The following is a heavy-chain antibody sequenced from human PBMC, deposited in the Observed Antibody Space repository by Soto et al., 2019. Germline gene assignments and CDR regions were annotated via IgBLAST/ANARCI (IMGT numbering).Heavy chain of an antibody. J-gene: IGHJ6*02. D-gene: IGHD3-3*01. CDR1: GYSFTSYW. CDR3: ARALEGRPFGRAKPPTIYGMEV. Sequence: PGESLKISCKCSGYSFTSYWIGWLRQMPGKGLEWMGIIYPGDSDTRYSPSFQGQVTISADKSISTAYLQWSSLKASDTAMYYCARALEGRPFGRAKPPTIYGMEVGGQGTT. V-gene: IGHV5-51*01. CDR2: IYPGDSDT.